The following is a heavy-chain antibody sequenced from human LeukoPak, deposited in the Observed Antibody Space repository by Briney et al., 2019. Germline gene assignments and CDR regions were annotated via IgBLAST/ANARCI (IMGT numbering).Heavy chain of an antibody. V-gene: IGHV5-51*01. D-gene: IGHD3-10*01. CDR2: IYPGDSDT. J-gene: IGHJ5*02. CDR3: ARSYYYGSGSYYTGWFDP. Sequence: GESLKISCKGSGYSFTSYWIGWVRQMPGKGLEWMGIIYPGDSDTRYSPSFQGQVTISADKSISTAYLQWSSLKASDTAMYYCARSYYYGSGSYYTGWFDPWGQGTLVTVSS. CDR1: GYSFTSYW.